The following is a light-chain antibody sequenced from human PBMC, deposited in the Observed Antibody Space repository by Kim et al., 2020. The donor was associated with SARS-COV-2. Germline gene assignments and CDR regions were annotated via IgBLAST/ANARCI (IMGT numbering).Light chain of an antibody. V-gene: IGLV3-1*01. Sequence: PGQTASITCSGDKLGDKYACWYQQKPGQSPVLVIYQDSKRPSGIPERFSGSNSGNTATLTISGTQAMDEADYYCQAWDSSTAPQYVFGTGTKVTVL. CDR1: KLGDKY. J-gene: IGLJ1*01. CDR3: QAWDSSTAPQYV. CDR2: QDS.